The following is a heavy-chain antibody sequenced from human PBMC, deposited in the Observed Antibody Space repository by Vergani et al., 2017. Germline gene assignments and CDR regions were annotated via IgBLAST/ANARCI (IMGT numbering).Heavy chain of an antibody. V-gene: IGHV3-64*04. CDR1: GFTFSSYA. J-gene: IGHJ4*02. CDR3: ARDGVAVLFFDY. CDR2: ISSNGGST. D-gene: IGHD6-19*01. Sequence: VQLVESGGGLVQPGGSLRLSCSASGFTFSSYAMHWVRQAQGKGLEYVSAISSNGGSTYYADSVKGRFTISRDNSKNTLYLQMNSLRAEDTAVYYCARDGVAVLFFDYWGQGTLVTVSS.